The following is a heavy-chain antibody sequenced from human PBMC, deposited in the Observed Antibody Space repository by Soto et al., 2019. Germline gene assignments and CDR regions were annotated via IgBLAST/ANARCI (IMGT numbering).Heavy chain of an antibody. J-gene: IGHJ6*02. CDR3: ARGAIVVVPAANSDYYYYGMDV. CDR1: GGTFSSYA. CDR2: IIPIFGTA. D-gene: IGHD2-2*01. V-gene: IGHV1-69*13. Sequence: SVKVSCKASGGTFSSYAISWVRQAPGQGLEWMGGIIPIFGTANYAQKFQGRVTITADESTSTAYMELSSLRSEDTAVYYCARGAIVVVPAANSDYYYYGMDVWGQGTTVT.